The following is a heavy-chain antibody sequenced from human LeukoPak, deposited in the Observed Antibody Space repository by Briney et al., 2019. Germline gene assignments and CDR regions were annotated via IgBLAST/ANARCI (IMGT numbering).Heavy chain of an antibody. CDR2: ISGSGGST. CDR1: GFTFSSYA. D-gene: IGHD5-12*01. J-gene: IGHJ4*02. V-gene: IGHV3-23*01. Sequence: PGGSLRLSCAASGFTFSSYAMSWVRQAPGKGLEWVSAISGSGGSTYYADSVKGRFTISRDNAKNSLYLQMNSLRAEDTAVYYCARDRDSGYDGGGFDYWGQGTLVTVSS. CDR3: ARDRDSGYDGGGFDY.